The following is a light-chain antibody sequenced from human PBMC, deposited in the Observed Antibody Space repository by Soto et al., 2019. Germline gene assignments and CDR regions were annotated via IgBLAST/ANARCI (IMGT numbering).Light chain of an antibody. CDR3: QQYNNWPLT. CDR2: DAS. V-gene: IGKV3-15*01. CDR1: QSVNRN. Sequence: EIVMTQSPATLSVSPGERATLSCRASQSVNRNLAWYQQKPGQTPRLLIYDASSRATGIPDRFSGSGSGTDFTLTISSLQAEDFAVYYCQQYNNWPLTFGGGTNVEIK. J-gene: IGKJ4*01.